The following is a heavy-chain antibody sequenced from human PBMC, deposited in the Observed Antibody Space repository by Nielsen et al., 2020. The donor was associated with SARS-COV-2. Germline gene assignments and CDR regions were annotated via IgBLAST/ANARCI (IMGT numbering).Heavy chain of an antibody. D-gene: IGHD3-10*01. Sequence: GGSLRLSCAASGFTFTGYAIHWVRQAPGKGLEWVATIKPDGGDRFYVDSVKGRFTISRDNTKNSLSLQMNSLRADDTAVYYCAVGPLEYWGQGTVVTVSS. V-gene: IGHV3-7*01. CDR3: AVGPLEY. J-gene: IGHJ4*02. CDR2: IKPDGGDR. CDR1: GFTFTGYA.